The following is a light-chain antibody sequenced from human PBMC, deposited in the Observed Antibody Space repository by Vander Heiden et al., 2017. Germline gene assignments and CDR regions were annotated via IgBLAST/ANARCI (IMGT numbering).Light chain of an antibody. V-gene: IGKV1-33*01. J-gene: IGKJ4*01. CDR1: DDISNY. Sequence: DIHMTQSPSSVSASVGDTVTMTCQASDDISNYINWHRRSPGKAPIVVFNHESPSDTGVSSRFRGRQSGSLFTLTISSLQPEDVGIYYCLQYNYLPLTFGGGTKVEF. CDR2: HES. CDR3: LQYNYLPLT.